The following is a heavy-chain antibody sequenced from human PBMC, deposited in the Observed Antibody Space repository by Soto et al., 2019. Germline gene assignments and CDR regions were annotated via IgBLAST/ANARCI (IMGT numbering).Heavy chain of an antibody. CDR2: LGSDGFGA. Sequence: EGSLRLSCAASGFSLSPYWMHWVRQVPGRGLEWVARLGSDGFGAAYADSVKGRFFISRDIARNTLSLQMNSLRADDTAVYYCARDLGGPDYWGRGTSVTVSS. CDR1: GFSLSPYW. V-gene: IGHV3-74*03. J-gene: IGHJ4*02. CDR3: ARDLGGPDY. D-gene: IGHD3-16*01.